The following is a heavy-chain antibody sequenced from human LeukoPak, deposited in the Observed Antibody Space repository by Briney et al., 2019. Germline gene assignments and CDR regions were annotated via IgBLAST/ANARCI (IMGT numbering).Heavy chain of an antibody. CDR2: INESGST. V-gene: IGHV4-34*01. Sequence: SETLSLTCGVSGGSFSGYYWSWIRQSPGRGLEWIGEINESGSTDYNPSLKSRVTISVDTSKNQFSLKLSSVTAADTAVYYCARRGHSGWVDYWGQGTLVTVSS. CDR1: GGSFSGYY. CDR3: ARRGHSGWVDY. J-gene: IGHJ4*02. D-gene: IGHD6-19*01.